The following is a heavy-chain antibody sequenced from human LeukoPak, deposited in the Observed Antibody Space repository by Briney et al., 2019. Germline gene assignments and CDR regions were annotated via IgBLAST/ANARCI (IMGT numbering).Heavy chain of an antibody. CDR1: GYTLTELS. V-gene: IGHV1-24*01. CDR3: ATRGHYSSGWPFFDY. Sequence: GASVKVSCKVSGYTLTELSMHWVRQAPGKGLEWMGGFDPEEGETIYAQKFQGRVTMTEDTSTDTAYMELSSLRSEDTAVYYCATRGHYSSGWPFFDYWGQGTLVTVSS. J-gene: IGHJ4*02. CDR2: FDPEEGET. D-gene: IGHD6-19*01.